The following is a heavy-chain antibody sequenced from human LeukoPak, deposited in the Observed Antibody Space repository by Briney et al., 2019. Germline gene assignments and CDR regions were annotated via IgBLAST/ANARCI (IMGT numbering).Heavy chain of an antibody. Sequence: ASVNVSFKASGYTFSINAINWVRQAPGQGLEWMGWIDTNTGNPTYAQGFTGQFVFSLDTSVSTAYLQISSLKAEDTAEYFCARGYDSSGYFSDWGQGTLVTVSS. CDR2: IDTNTGNP. D-gene: IGHD3-22*01. CDR3: ARGYDSSGYFSD. CDR1: GYTFSINA. V-gene: IGHV7-4-1*02. J-gene: IGHJ4*02.